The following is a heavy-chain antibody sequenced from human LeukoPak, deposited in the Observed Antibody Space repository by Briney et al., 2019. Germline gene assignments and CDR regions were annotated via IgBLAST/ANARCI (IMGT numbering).Heavy chain of an antibody. V-gene: IGHV4-39*01. D-gene: IGHD6-13*01. CDR3: ARLGSSSWYEGY. Sequence: PSETLSLTCTVSGGSISSSSYYWGWIRQPPGQGLEWIGSIYYSGSTYYNPSLKSRVTISVDTSKNQFSLKLSSVTAADTAVYYCARLGSSSWYEGYWGQGTLVTVSS. CDR2: IYYSGST. J-gene: IGHJ4*02. CDR1: GGSISSSSYY.